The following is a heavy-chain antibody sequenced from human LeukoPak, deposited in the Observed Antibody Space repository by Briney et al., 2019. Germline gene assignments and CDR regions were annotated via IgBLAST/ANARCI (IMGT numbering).Heavy chain of an antibody. CDR2: ISRGGRDR. CDR1: GFSFSEYA. V-gene: IGHV3-23*01. CDR3: AKDRWLNIERRPMDY. J-gene: IGHJ4*02. Sequence: GGSLRLSCRTSGFSFSEYAINRVRQAPGKGLEWVSGISRGGRDRYYADSVKGRFTIYSDNSDNTLYLQMNRLRGEDTAVYYCAKDRWLNIERRPMDYWGQGTLVTVSS. D-gene: IGHD5-12*01.